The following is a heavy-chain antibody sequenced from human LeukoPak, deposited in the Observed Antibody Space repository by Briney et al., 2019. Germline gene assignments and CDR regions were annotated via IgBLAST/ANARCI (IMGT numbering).Heavy chain of an antibody. Sequence: PGGSLRLSCAASGFTFSSSAMSWVRQAPGKELEWVSGTSGSGGSTYYADSVKGRFTISRDNSKNTLYLQMGSLRAEDMAVYYCARAPRGAYYDFWSGYYRPWGEYMDVWGKGTTVTVSS. CDR2: TSGSGGST. CDR1: GFTFSSSA. V-gene: IGHV3-23*01. J-gene: IGHJ6*03. CDR3: ARAPRGAYYDFWSGYYRPWGEYMDV. D-gene: IGHD3-3*01.